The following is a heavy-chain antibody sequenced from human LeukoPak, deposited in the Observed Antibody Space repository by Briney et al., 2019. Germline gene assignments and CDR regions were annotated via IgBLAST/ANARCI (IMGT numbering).Heavy chain of an antibody. CDR1: GFTFSSYW. J-gene: IGHJ4*02. Sequence: GGSLRLSCAASGFTFSSYWMTWVRQPPGKGLEWVATIEEDGDKRYYVDSVKGRFTISRDNAKNSLHLQMNSLRAEDTAVYYCARDGVAYWGQGTLVIVSS. CDR2: IEEDGDKR. V-gene: IGHV3-7*03. CDR3: ARDGVAY. D-gene: IGHD2-15*01.